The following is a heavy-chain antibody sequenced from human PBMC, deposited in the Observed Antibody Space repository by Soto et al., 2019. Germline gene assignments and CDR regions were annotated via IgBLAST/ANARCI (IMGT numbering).Heavy chain of an antibody. D-gene: IGHD3-22*01. Sequence: PGGSVRLNCVAPGFSLSIYAMPWVRQALCKGLEWVAVISYDGSNKYYADSVKGRFTIYRDNSKNTLYLQMNSLRAEDTAVYYCARDRWDYDSSGYFFEYWGQGTVFTVTS. CDR3: ARDRWDYDSSGYFFEY. CDR2: ISYDGSNK. CDR1: GFSLSIYA. V-gene: IGHV3-30-3*01. J-gene: IGHJ4*02.